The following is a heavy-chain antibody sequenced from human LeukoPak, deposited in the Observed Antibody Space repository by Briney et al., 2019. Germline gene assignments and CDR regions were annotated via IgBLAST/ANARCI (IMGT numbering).Heavy chain of an antibody. D-gene: IGHD3-9*01. V-gene: IGHV3-64*01. CDR3: ARGSRYFDWLSGFDY. CDR2: ISSNGGST. Sequence: GGSLRLSCAASGFTFSSYAMHWVRQAPGKGLEYVSAISSNGGSTYYANSVKGRFTISRDNSKNTLYLQMGSLRAEDMTVYYCARGSRYFDWLSGFDYWGQGTLVTVSS. CDR1: GFTFSSYA. J-gene: IGHJ4*02.